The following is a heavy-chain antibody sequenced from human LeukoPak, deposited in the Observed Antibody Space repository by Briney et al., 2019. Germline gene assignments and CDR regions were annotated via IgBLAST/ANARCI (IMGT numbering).Heavy chain of an antibody. CDR3: ARGFGLWFGESSPYYFDY. V-gene: IGHV3-7*01. Sequence: PEGSLRLSCAASGFTFSSYGMSWVRQAPGKGLEWVANIKQDGSEKYYVDSVKGRFTISRDNAKNSLYLQMNSLRAEDTAVYYCARGFGLWFGESSPYYFDYWGQGTLVAVSS. D-gene: IGHD3-10*01. CDR2: IKQDGSEK. J-gene: IGHJ4*02. CDR1: GFTFSSYG.